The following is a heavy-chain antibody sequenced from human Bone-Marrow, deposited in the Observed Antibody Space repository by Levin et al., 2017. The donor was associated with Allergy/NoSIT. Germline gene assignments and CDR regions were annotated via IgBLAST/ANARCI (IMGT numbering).Heavy chain of an antibody. V-gene: IGHV1-8*01. CDR1: GYTFTSYD. D-gene: IGHD6-19*01. CDR2: MNPNSGNT. CDR3: ARRSEQWLVRDYYGMDV. J-gene: IGHJ6*02. Sequence: ASVKVSCKASGYTFTSYDINWVRQATGQGLEWMGWMNPNSGNTGYAQKFQDRVTMTRNTSISTAYMELSSLRSEDTAVYYCARRSEQWLVRDYYGMDVWGQGTTVTVSS.